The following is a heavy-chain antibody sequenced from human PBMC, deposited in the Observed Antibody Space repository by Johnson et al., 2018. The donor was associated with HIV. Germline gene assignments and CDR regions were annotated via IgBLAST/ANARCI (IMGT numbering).Heavy chain of an antibody. CDR1: GFTFSSYG. CDR2: IGYDGLNK. V-gene: IGHV3-33*06. D-gene: IGHD3-10*01. CDR3: AKVSGGGIVRWDI. J-gene: IGHJ3*02. Sequence: QVQLVESGGGVVQPGRSLRLSCAAFGFTFSSYGLHWVRQAPGKGLEWVAVIGYDGLNKYYADSVKGRFTISRDNSKKSLYVQMNSLRAEDTAVYYCAKVSGGGIVRWDIWGQGTMVTVSS.